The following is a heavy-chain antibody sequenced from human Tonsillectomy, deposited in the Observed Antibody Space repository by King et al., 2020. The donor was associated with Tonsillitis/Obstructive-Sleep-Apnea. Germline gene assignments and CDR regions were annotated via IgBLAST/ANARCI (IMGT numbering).Heavy chain of an antibody. Sequence: HVQLQQWGAGLLKPSETLSLTCAVYGGSFSGYYWSWIRQPPGKGLEWIGEINHSGSTNYNPSLKSRVTISVDTSKNQFSLKLSSVTAADTAVYYCARGGYSLGGDYYYYGMDVWGQGTTVTVSS. J-gene: IGHJ6*02. V-gene: IGHV4-34*01. CDR2: INHSGST. D-gene: IGHD5-18*01. CDR3: ARGGYSLGGDYYYYGMDV. CDR1: GGSFSGYY.